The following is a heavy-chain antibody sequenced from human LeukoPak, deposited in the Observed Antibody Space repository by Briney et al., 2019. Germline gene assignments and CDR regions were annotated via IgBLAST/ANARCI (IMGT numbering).Heavy chain of an antibody. CDR3: AKEEVTGYYSY. Sequence: GGSLRLSCAASGFTFSSYAMSWVRQAPGKGLEWVSAISGSGGTTHYVDSVRGRFTISRDNSKNTLYLQMNSLRAEDTAVYYCAKEEVTGYYSYWGQGTLVTVSS. V-gene: IGHV3-23*01. D-gene: IGHD3-9*01. CDR2: ISGSGGTT. J-gene: IGHJ4*02. CDR1: GFTFSSYA.